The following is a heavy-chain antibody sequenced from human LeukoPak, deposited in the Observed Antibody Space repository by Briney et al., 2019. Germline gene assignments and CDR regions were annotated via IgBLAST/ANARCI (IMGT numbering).Heavy chain of an antibody. CDR2: ISSSSSYI. Sequence: KPGGSLRLSCAASGFTFSSYSMNWVRQAPGKGLEWVSSISSSSSYIYYADSVKGRFTISRDNAKNSLYLQMNSLRAEDTAVYYCARVSYCGGDCYPFDYWGQGTLVTVSS. J-gene: IGHJ4*02. CDR1: GFTFSSYS. D-gene: IGHD2-21*02. V-gene: IGHV3-21*01. CDR3: ARVSYCGGDCYPFDY.